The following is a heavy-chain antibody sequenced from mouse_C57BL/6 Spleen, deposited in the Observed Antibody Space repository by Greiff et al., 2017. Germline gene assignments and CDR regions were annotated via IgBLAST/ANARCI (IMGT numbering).Heavy chain of an antibody. CDR2: IYPGDGAT. D-gene: IGHD4-1*01. V-gene: IGHV1-82*01. Sequence: QVQLQQSGPELVKPGASVKISCKASGYAFSGSWMNWVKQRPGKGLEWIGRIYPGDGATTYNGKFKGKATLTADKSSSTAYMQLRSLTSEDSAVYFCARTGPNYCAMDYWGQGTSVTVSS. J-gene: IGHJ4*01. CDR3: ARTGPNYCAMDY. CDR1: GYAFSGSW.